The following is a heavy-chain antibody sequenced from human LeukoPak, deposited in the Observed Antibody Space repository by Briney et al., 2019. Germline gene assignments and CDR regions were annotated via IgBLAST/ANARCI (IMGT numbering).Heavy chain of an antibody. CDR3: ARYYNGMDV. Sequence: PGGSLRLSCAASGFTFSNFWIHWVRQAPGKGLVWVSRINSDGSTTTCADSVKGRFTISRDNAKNTLYLQMNSLRAEDTAVYYCARYYNGMDVWGQGTTVTVSS. CDR1: GFTFSNFW. J-gene: IGHJ6*02. CDR2: INSDGSTT. V-gene: IGHV3-74*01.